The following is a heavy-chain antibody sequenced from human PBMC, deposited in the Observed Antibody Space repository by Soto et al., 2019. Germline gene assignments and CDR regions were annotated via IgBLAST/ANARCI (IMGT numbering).Heavy chain of an antibody. Sequence: GGSLRLSCAASGFTFTDYVISWVRQAPGMRLKKVSAITGSGCDTYCADSMKCRFTTSRDISKNTLYLQMNSLRAEDTFIYYCAKASASTRPYYFDYWGQGTLVTVSS. J-gene: IGHJ4*02. V-gene: IGHV3-23*01. D-gene: IGHD6-6*01. CDR3: AKASASTRPYYFDY. CDR1: GFTFTDYV. CDR2: ITGSGCDT.